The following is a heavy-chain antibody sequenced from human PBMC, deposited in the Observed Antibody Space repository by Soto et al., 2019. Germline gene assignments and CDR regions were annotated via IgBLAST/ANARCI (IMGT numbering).Heavy chain of an antibody. Sequence: ASVKVSCKASGYTFTNNDVSWVRQATGQGLEWMGWMNPGSGDTGYAQKFQGRVTMTRDISIATAYMELNSLTSEDTAIYYCAKTSMRGGYFAYDLDYWGQGTLVTSPQ. CDR1: GYTFTNND. V-gene: IGHV1-8*02. CDR3: AKTSMRGGYFAYDLDY. CDR2: MNPGSGDT. J-gene: IGHJ4*02. D-gene: IGHD5-12*01.